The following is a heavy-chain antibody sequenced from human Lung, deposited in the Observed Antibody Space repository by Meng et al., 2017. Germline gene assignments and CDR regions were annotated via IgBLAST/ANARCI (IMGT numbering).Heavy chain of an antibody. CDR3: ARDAVVTPGGLCDY. CDR1: GFSFRSYS. V-gene: IGHV3-21*06. J-gene: IGHJ4*02. CDR2: IGTSSSYR. D-gene: IGHD4-23*01. Sequence: EVQLVESGGGLVKPGGSLRLSCAASGFSFRSYSMNWVRQAPGKGLEWVSSIGTSSSYRYYTDSVKGRFTISRDNAESSVYLQMDSLRAEDTAVYYCARDAVVTPGGLCDYWGQGTLVTVSS.